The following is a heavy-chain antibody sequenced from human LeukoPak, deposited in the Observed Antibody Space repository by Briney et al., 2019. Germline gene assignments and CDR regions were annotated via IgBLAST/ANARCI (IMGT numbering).Heavy chain of an antibody. J-gene: IGHJ4*02. D-gene: IGHD3-10*01. CDR1: GCSISSYY. CDR2: IYSSGST. CDR3: ARTLANYGSVYFDS. V-gene: IGHV4-4*09. Sequence: SETLCLTCTASGCSISSYYWSWIRQPPGKGLEWIGYIYSSGSTNYNPSLKSRVTISVDTSKNQFSLKLSSVTAADTAVYYRARTLANYGSVYFDSWGQGTLVTASS.